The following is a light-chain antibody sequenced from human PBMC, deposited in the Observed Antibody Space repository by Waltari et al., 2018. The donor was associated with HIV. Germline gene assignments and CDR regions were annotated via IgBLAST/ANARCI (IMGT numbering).Light chain of an antibody. V-gene: IGLV2-14*01. Sequence: QSALTQPASVSGSPGQSITISCTGTSFDIYGYNFVSWFQHHPGKAPKVIIYDVSNRPSGVSYRFSGSKSGSTASLTISGLQPEDEAEYFCISYISSSTPVFGGGTKLTVL. J-gene: IGLJ3*02. CDR2: DVS. CDR3: ISYISSSTPV. CDR1: SFDIYGYNF.